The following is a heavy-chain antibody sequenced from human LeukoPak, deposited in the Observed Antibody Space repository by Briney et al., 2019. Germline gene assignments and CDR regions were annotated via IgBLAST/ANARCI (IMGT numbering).Heavy chain of an antibody. Sequence: ASVKVSCKASGYTFTSYYMHWVRQAPGQGLEWMGIINPSGGSTTNAQKFQGRVIMTRDMSTSTVYMELSSLRSEDTAVYFCARYGHSPFFDYWGQGTLVIVSS. CDR3: ARYGHSPFFDY. V-gene: IGHV1-46*01. J-gene: IGHJ4*02. CDR2: INPSGGST. CDR1: GYTFTSYY. D-gene: IGHD4-17*01.